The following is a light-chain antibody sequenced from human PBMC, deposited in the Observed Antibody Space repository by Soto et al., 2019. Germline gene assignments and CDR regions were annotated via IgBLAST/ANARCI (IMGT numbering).Light chain of an antibody. CDR3: LLTYSGGRV. J-gene: IGLJ2*01. CDR2: DTT. Sequence: QTVVTQEPSLTVSPGGTVTLTCGSSDGPVTTNHYPYWYQQRPGQVPRTLIYDTTNRQSWAPARFSGSLVGVKAALTLSGAQPEDEADYYCLLTYSGGRVFGGGTKLTVL. V-gene: IGLV7-46*01. CDR1: DGPVTTNHY.